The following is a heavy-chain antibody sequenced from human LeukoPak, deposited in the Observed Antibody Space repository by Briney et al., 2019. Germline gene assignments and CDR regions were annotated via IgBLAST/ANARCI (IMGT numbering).Heavy chain of an antibody. V-gene: IGHV4-34*01. Sequence: PSETLSLTCAVYGGSFSGYYWSRIRQPPGKGLEWIGEINHSGSTNYNPSLKSRVTISVDTSKNQFSLKLSSVTAADTAVYYCARGRARRAGLHWFDPWGQGTLVTVSS. J-gene: IGHJ5*02. CDR1: GGSFSGYY. CDR2: INHSGST. CDR3: ARGRARRAGLHWFDP.